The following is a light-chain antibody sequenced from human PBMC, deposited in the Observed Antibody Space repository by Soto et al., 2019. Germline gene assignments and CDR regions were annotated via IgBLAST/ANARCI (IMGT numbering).Light chain of an antibody. Sequence: QSALTQPASVSGSPGQSITISCTGTSNDVGLYNYVSWYQQHPGKAPKLMIYDVTELPSGVSNRFSGSKSGNTASLTISWRQAEDEGDYYCSSYTSRTTNGFGTGTKLTVL. J-gene: IGLJ1*01. CDR1: SNDVGLYNY. CDR3: SSYTSRTTNG. V-gene: IGLV2-14*03. CDR2: DVT.